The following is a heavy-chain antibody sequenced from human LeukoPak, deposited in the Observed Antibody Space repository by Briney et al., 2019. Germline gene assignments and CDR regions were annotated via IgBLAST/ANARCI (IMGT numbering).Heavy chain of an antibody. CDR2: ISSSSSTI. J-gene: IGHJ3*02. CDR3: ARVRGYSYGSDAFDI. CDR1: GFTFSSYG. D-gene: IGHD5-18*01. Sequence: GGTLRLSCAASGFTFSSYGMTWVRQAPGKGLEGVSYISSSSSTIYYADSVKGRFTISRDNAKNTLYLQMNSLRAEDTAVYYCARVRGYSYGSDAFDIWGQGTMVTVSS. V-gene: IGHV3-48*01.